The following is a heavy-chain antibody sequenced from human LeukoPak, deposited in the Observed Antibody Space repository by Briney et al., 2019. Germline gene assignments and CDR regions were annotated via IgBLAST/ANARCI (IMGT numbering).Heavy chain of an antibody. D-gene: IGHD5-18*01. CDR1: GFTVSTNS. CDR3: TRADPVMAYYFDI. CDR2: IYIGVTT. V-gene: IGHV3-53*04. J-gene: IGHJ4*02. Sequence: GGALRLSCAASGFTVSTNSMTGGRQALGEGGECGSTIYIGVTTYYTDSVMGRFTISRHNSRNTLHLQMNSLTAENTAVYCFTRADPVMAYYFDIWGAGKLVTVSS.